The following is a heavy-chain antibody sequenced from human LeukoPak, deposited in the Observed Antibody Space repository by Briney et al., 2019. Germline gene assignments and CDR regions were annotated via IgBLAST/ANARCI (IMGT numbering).Heavy chain of an antibody. J-gene: IGHJ4*02. CDR2: ISYDGSNK. Sequence: GGSLRLSCAASGFTFSSYGMHWVRQAPGKGLEWVAVISYDGSNKYYADSVKGRFTISRDNSKNTLYLQMNSLRAEDTAVYYCAKVWYYDSSGLASFDYWGQGTLVTVSS. CDR1: GFTFSSYG. CDR3: AKVWYYDSSGLASFDY. V-gene: IGHV3-30*18. D-gene: IGHD3-22*01.